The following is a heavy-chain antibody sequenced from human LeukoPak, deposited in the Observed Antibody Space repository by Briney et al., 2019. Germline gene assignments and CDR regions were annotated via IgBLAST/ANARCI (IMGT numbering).Heavy chain of an antibody. Sequence: GGSLRLSRAASGFTFEDSAMHWVRQRPGQGLEWVSSISWNSVSIYYVDSVKGRFTISRDNAKNSLYLQMSSLRAEDTAVYYCARGGHRQKEFWGQGTLVTVSS. V-gene: IGHV3-9*01. D-gene: IGHD3-10*01. J-gene: IGHJ4*02. CDR2: ISWNSVSI. CDR1: GFTFEDSA. CDR3: ARGGHRQKEF.